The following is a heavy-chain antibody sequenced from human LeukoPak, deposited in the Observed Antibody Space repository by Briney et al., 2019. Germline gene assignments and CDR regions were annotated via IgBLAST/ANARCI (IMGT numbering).Heavy chain of an antibody. Sequence: PGGSMRLSCAASGFTFSSYEINWVRQAPGKGLEWVSYISSSTIYYADSVKGRFTNSRDNAKNSLYLQMNSLRAEDTAVYYCARSRFLEDYFDYWGQGTLVTVSS. CDR3: ARSRFLEDYFDY. J-gene: IGHJ4*02. D-gene: IGHD3-3*01. V-gene: IGHV3-48*03. CDR2: ISSSTI. CDR1: GFTFSSYE.